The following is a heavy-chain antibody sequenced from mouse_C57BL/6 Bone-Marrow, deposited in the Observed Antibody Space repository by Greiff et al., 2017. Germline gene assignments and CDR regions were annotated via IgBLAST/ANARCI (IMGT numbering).Heavy chain of an antibody. Sequence: QVQLQQSGAELARPGASVKLSCKASGYTFTSYGISWVKQRTGQGLEWIGEIYPRSGNTYYNEKFKGKATLTADKSSSTAYMELRSLTSEDSAVYFCARGDYYDSSYYTMDYWGQGTSVTVSS. J-gene: IGHJ4*01. CDR3: ARGDYYDSSYYTMDY. CDR1: GYTFTSYG. D-gene: IGHD1-1*01. V-gene: IGHV1-81*01. CDR2: IYPRSGNT.